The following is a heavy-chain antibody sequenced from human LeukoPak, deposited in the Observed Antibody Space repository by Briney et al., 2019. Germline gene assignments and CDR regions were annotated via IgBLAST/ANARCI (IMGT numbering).Heavy chain of an antibody. D-gene: IGHD3-22*01. CDR2: IYYSGST. V-gene: IGHV4-61*08. CDR3: AATHSSGADFDY. Sequence: KPSETLSLTCTVSGGSISSGGYYWSWIRQPPGKGLEWIGYIYYSGSTNYNPSLKSRVTISVDTSKNQFSLKLSSVTAADTAVYYCAATHSSGADFDYWGQGTLVTVSS. J-gene: IGHJ4*02. CDR1: GGSISSGGYY.